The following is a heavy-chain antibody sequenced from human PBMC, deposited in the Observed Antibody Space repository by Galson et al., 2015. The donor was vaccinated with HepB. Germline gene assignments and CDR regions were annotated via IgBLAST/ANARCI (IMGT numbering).Heavy chain of an antibody. CDR3: ARDDGYNSGWGY. CDR1: GYTFSDHY. V-gene: IGHV1-2*02. Sequence: SVKVSCKASGYTFSDHYIQWVRQAPGQGLEWMGWITPKRGDTNYAQTFKGRVTMTRDTSTRTAYLEVSGLRSDDTAMYYCARDDGYNSGWGYWGQGTLVTVSS. CDR2: ITPKRGDT. D-gene: IGHD6-19*01. J-gene: IGHJ4*02.